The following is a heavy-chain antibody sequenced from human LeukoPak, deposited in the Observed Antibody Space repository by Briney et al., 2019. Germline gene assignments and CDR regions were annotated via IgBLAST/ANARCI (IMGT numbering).Heavy chain of an antibody. D-gene: IGHD5-12*01. CDR2: IKSEDDGGAT. V-gene: IGHV3-15*07. Sequence: GGSLRLSCAASGFTFTYTWLNWVRQAPGKGLEWVGRIKSEDDGGATDYATPVQDRFTISRDDSQATLYLQMNSLKTEDTAVYYCTTGGSVIVAGTRVFDIWGQGTMVTVSS. CDR3: TTGGSVIVAGTRVFDI. CDR1: GFTFTYTW. J-gene: IGHJ3*02.